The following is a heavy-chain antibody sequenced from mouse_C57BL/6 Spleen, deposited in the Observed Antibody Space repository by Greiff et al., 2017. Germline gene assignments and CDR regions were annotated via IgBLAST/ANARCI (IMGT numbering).Heavy chain of an antibody. CDR1: GFSLTSYG. CDR2: IWGVGST. D-gene: IGHD2-1*01. CDR3: ASLYYADGFAY. Sequence: QVQLKQSGPGLVAPSQSLSITCTVSGFSLTSYGVDWVRQSPGKGLEWLGVIWGVGSTNYNSALKSRLSISKDNSKSQVFLKMNSLQTDDTAMYYCASLYYADGFAYWGQGTLVTVSA. V-gene: IGHV2-6*01. J-gene: IGHJ3*01.